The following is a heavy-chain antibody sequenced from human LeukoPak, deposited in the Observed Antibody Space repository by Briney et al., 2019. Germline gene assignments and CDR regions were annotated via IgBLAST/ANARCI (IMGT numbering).Heavy chain of an antibody. CDR2: IYYSGST. CDR1: GGSISSYY. J-gene: IGHJ3*02. Sequence: PSETLSLTCTVSGGSISSYYWSWIRQPPGKGLEWTGYIYYSGSTNYNPSLKSRVTISVDTSKNQFSLKLSSVTAADTAVYYCARDRGMESDAFDIWGQGTMVTVSS. V-gene: IGHV4-59*01. CDR3: ARDRGMESDAFDI. D-gene: IGHD3-10*01.